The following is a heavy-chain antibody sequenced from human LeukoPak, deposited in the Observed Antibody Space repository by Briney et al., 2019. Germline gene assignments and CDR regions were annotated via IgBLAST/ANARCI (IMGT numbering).Heavy chain of an antibody. J-gene: IGHJ4*02. CDR1: GGTFSSYA. D-gene: IGHD3-10*01. Sequence: GSSVKVSCKASGGTFSSYAITRVRQAPGQGLEWMGGIIPIFGTANYAQKFQGRVTITTAESTSTAYMELSSLRAEDTAVYYCASYGSGSYYNLYWGQGALVTVSS. CDR2: IIPIFGTA. CDR3: ASYGSGSYYNLY. V-gene: IGHV1-69*05.